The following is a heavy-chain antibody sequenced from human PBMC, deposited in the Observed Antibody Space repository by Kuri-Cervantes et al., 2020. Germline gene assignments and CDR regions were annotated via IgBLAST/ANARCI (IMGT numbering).Heavy chain of an antibody. V-gene: IGHV4-34*01. CDR3: ARGQGKGSSSGWASMGY. CDR2: INHSGST. CDR1: GGSFSGYY. D-gene: IGHD6-19*01. J-gene: IGHJ4*02. Sequence: SQTLSLTCAVYGGSFSGYYWSWIRQPPGKGLEWIGEINHSGSTYYNPSLKSRVTISVDTSKNQFSLKLSSVTAADTAVYYCARGQGKGSSSGWASMGYWGQGTLVTVSS.